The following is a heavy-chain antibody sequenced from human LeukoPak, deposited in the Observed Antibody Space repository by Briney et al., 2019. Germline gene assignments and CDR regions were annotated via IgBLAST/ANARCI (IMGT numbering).Heavy chain of an antibody. Sequence: SVKVSCKASGGTFSSYAISWVRQAPGQGLEWMGGIIPIFGTANYAQKFRGRVTITADESTSTAYMELSSLRSEDTAVYYCARDSGSYSAGHGWFDPWGQGTLVTVSS. J-gene: IGHJ5*02. V-gene: IGHV1-69*13. D-gene: IGHD1-26*01. CDR2: IIPIFGTA. CDR1: GGTFSSYA. CDR3: ARDSGSYSAGHGWFDP.